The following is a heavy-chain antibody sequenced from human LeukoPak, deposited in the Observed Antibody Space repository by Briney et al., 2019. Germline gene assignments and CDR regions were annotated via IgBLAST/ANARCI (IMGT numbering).Heavy chain of an antibody. V-gene: IGHV1-2*02. CDR1: GYTFTGYY. D-gene: IGHD5-12*01. J-gene: IGHJ4*02. Sequence: ASVKVSCKASGYTFTGYYMHWVRQAPGQGLEWMGWINPNSGGTNYAQKFQGRVTMTRDTSISTAYMELSRLRSDDTAVYYCARLSGQTRDGYNSKLDYWGQGTPVTVSS. CDR3: ARLSGQTRDGYNSKLDY. CDR2: INPNSGGT.